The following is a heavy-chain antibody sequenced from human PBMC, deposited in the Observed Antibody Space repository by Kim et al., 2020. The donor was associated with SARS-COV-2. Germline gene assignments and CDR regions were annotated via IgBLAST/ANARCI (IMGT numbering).Heavy chain of an antibody. CDR3: ARDYSSSWYLNPRFDY. CDR1: GFTFSSYW. Sequence: GGSLRLSCAASGFTFSSYWMSWVRQAPGKGLEWVANIKQDGSEKYYVDSVKGRFTISRDNAKNSLYLQMNSLRAEDTAVYYCARDYSSSWYLNPRFDYWGQGTLVTVSS. J-gene: IGHJ4*02. D-gene: IGHD6-13*01. V-gene: IGHV3-7*03. CDR2: IKQDGSEK.